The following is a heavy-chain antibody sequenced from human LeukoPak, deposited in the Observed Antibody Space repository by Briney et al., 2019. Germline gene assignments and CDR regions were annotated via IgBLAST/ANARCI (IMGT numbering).Heavy chain of an antibody. CDR3: ARGQKYYYDSSGYGPNDY. CDR2: INHSGST. CDR1: GGSFSGYY. V-gene: IGHV4-34*01. J-gene: IGHJ4*02. Sequence: PSETLSLTCAVYGGSFSGYYWSWIRQPPGKGLEWIGEINHSGSTKYNPSLKSRVTISIDTSKNQFSLKVSSVTAADTAVYYYARGQKYYYDSSGYGPNDYWGQGTLVTVSS. D-gene: IGHD3-22*01.